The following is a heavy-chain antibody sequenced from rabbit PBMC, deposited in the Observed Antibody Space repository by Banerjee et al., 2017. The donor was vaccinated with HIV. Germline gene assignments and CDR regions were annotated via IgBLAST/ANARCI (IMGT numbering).Heavy chain of an antibody. J-gene: IGHJ4*01. Sequence: QSLEESGGDLVKPGVSLTLTCTASGFSFSSSYWICWVRQAPGKGLEWIACIYASSSDGTYYANWAKGRFTMSKTSSTTVTLQMTSLTAADTATYFCARASYGGYNNANLWGQGTLVT. D-gene: IGHD7-1*01. CDR2: IYASSSDGT. CDR3: ARASYGGYNNANL. V-gene: IGHV1S40*01. CDR1: GFSFSSSYW.